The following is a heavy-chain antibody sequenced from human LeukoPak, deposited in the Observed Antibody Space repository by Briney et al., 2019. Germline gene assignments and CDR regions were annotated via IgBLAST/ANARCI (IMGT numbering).Heavy chain of an antibody. J-gene: IGHJ3*02. CDR2: IYYSGST. CDR1: GGSISSSSYY. CDR3: ARGPALLYYDSSGYYGSAFDI. Sequence: SETLSLTCTVSGGSISSSSYYWGWIRQPPGKGLEWIGSIYYSGSTYYNPSLKSRVTISVDTSKNQFSLKLSSVTAADTAVYYCARGPALLYYDSSGYYGSAFDIWGQGTMVTVSS. D-gene: IGHD3-22*01. V-gene: IGHV4-39*07.